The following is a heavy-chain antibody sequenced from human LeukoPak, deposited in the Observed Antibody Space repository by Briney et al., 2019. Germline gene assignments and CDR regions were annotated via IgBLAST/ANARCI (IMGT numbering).Heavy chain of an antibody. Sequence: SETLSLTCTVSGGSISSYYWSWIRQPPGKGLEWIGYIYYSGSTNYNPSLKSRVTISVDTSKNQFSLKLSSVTAADTAVYYCAGPYYYGSGSYKAFDIWGQGTMVTVSS. CDR1: GGSISSYY. J-gene: IGHJ3*02. CDR2: IYYSGST. D-gene: IGHD3-10*01. CDR3: AGPYYYGSGSYKAFDI. V-gene: IGHV4-59*01.